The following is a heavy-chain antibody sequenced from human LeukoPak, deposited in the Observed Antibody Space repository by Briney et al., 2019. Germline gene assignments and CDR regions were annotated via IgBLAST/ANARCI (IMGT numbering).Heavy chain of an antibody. D-gene: IGHD5-18*01. J-gene: IGHJ4*02. CDR3: AKDPYSYEYYFDY. V-gene: IGHV3-30*18. Sequence: GGSLRLSCAASGFTFSSYGMHWVRQAPGKGLEWVAVISYDGSNKYYADSVKGRFTISRDNSKNTLYLQMNSLRAEVTAVYYCAKDPYSYEYYFDYWGQGTLVTVSS. CDR1: GFTFSSYG. CDR2: ISYDGSNK.